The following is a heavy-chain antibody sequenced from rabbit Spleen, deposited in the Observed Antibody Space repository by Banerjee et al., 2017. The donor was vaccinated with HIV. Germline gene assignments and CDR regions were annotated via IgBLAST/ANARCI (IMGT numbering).Heavy chain of an antibody. CDR2: IDVGSTGST. V-gene: IGHV1S40*01. CDR3: ARDDAGGGGFCFNL. Sequence: QSLEESGGDLVKPGASLTLTCTASGFDFSTYYMSWVRQAPGKGLEWIACIDVGSTGSTYYASWVNGRFTISKTSSTTVTLQMTSLTAADTATYFCARDDAGGGGFCFNLWGQGTLVTVS. CDR1: GFDFSTYY. J-gene: IGHJ4*01. D-gene: IGHD4-2*01.